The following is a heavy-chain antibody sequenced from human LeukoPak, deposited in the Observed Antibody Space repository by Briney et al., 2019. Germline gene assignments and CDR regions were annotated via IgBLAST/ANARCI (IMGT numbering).Heavy chain of an antibody. CDR2: IYYSGST. Sequence: SETLSLTCTVSGRSISSYYWSWIRQPPRKGLEWIGYIYYSGSTNYNPPLKTRVTIPVDTSKNQFSLKLSSVTAADTAVYYCARQYDILTGYPYYFDYWGQGTLVTVSS. J-gene: IGHJ4*02. D-gene: IGHD3-9*01. V-gene: IGHV4-59*08. CDR3: ARQYDILTGYPYYFDY. CDR1: GRSISSYY.